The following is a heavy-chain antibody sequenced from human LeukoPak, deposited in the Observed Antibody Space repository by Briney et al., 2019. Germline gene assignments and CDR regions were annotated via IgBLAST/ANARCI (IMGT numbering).Heavy chain of an antibody. Sequence: PGGSLRLSCAASGFPFRNYAMTWVRQAPGKGLEWVSSIGGADSNTYYAVSVKGRFTISRDNSHNTLYLQMNSLIAEDMAIYYCAKVHGVALWGQGTLVTVSS. CDR3: AKVHGVAL. CDR1: GFPFRNYA. J-gene: IGHJ5*02. CDR2: IGGADSNT. V-gene: IGHV3-23*01. D-gene: IGHD3-16*01.